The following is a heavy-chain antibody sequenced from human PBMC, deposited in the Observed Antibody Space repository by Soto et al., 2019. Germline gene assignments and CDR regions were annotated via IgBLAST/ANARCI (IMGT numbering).Heavy chain of an antibody. Sequence: PGGSLRLSCATSGFTFSNYGLHWVRQAPGKGLEWVAVTWFDGSTAYYADSVKCRFTISRDISKKMVYLQMNNLRAEDTAIYYCARGLLWFGEFDYWGQGTQVTVSS. V-gene: IGHV3-33*01. CDR1: GFTFSNYG. CDR3: ARGLLWFGEFDY. D-gene: IGHD3-10*01. CDR2: TWFDGSTA. J-gene: IGHJ4*02.